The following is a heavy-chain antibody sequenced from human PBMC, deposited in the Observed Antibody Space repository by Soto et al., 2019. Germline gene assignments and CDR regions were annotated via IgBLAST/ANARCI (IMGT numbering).Heavy chain of an antibody. D-gene: IGHD3-22*01. V-gene: IGHV3-23*01. CDR3: ASTPDYYDSSGYVPYYYYGMDV. CDR2: ISGSGGST. CDR1: GFTFSSYA. J-gene: IGHJ6*02. Sequence: GGSLRLSCAASGFTFSSYAMSWVRQAPGKGLEWVSAISGSGGSTYYADSVKGRFTISRDNSKNTLYLQMNSLRAEDTAVYYCASTPDYYDSSGYVPYYYYGMDVWGQGTTVTVS.